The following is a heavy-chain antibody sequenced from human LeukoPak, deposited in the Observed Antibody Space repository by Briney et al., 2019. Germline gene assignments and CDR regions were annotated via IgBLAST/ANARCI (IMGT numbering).Heavy chain of an antibody. CDR1: GGSISEYF. CDR3: ARDEKRDDGHAYAPRFDS. D-gene: IGHD3-16*01. CDR2: FFTGGNS. Sequence: SETLSLTCTVSGGSISEYFWSWIRQPAGEGREWIGRFGNVRFFTGGNSYYNPSLNSRVTMSIDTPKNQFSLRLSSVTAADTAIYYCARDEKRDDGHAYAPRFDSWGQGALVTVSS. J-gene: IGHJ4*02. V-gene: IGHV4-4*07.